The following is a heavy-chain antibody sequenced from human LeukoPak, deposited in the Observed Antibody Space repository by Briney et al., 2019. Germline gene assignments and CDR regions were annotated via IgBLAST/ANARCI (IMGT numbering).Heavy chain of an antibody. CDR2: ISGSGGST. Sequence: GSLRLSCAVSGFTLSNYGMSWVRQAPGKGLEWVAGISGSGGSTNYADSVKGRFTISRDNLKNTLYLQMNSLRAEDTAVYFCARRGVVIRVILVGFHKEAYYFDSWGQGALVTVSS. CDR1: GFTLSNYG. D-gene: IGHD3-10*01. J-gene: IGHJ4*02. V-gene: IGHV3-23*01. CDR3: ARRGVVIRVILVGFHKEAYYFDS.